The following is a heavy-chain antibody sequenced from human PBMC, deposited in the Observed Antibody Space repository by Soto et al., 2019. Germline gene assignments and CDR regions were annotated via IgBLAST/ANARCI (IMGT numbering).Heavy chain of an antibody. J-gene: IGHJ4*02. V-gene: IGHV3-53*01. CDR2: IYSGGST. CDR1: GFTVSSNY. D-gene: IGHD6-6*01. CDR3: ARGGPALARALDY. Sequence: EVQLVESGGGLIQPGGSLRLSCAASGFTVSSNYMSWVRQAPGKGLEWVSVIYSGGSTYYADSVKGRFTISRDNPKNTLYLQMNSLRAEDTAVYYCARGGPALARALDYWGQGTLVTVSS.